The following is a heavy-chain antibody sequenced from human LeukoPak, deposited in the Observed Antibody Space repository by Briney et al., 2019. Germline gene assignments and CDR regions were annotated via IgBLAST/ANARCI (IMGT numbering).Heavy chain of an antibody. CDR3: ARVNDILTGRTYYYYYGMDV. Sequence: ASVKVSCTASGYTFTSYDINWVRQATGQGLEWMGWMNPNSGNTGYAQKFQGRVTMTRNTSISTAYMELSSLRSEDTAVYYCARVNDILTGRTYYYYYGMDVWGQGTTVTVSS. CDR1: GYTFTSYD. CDR2: MNPNSGNT. J-gene: IGHJ6*02. D-gene: IGHD3-9*01. V-gene: IGHV1-8*01.